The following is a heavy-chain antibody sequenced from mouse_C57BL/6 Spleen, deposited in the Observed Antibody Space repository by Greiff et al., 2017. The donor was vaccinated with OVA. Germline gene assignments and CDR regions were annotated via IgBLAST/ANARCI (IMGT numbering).Heavy chain of an antibody. D-gene: IGHD2-3*01. CDR2: INPYNGDT. CDR1: GYSFTGYF. CDR3: ARLYDGYLWFAY. J-gene: IGHJ3*01. Sequence: LVESGPELVKPGDSVKISCKASGYSFTGYFMNWVMQSHGKSLEWIGRINPYNGDTFYNQKFKGKATLTVDKSSSTAHMELRSLTSEDSAVYYCARLYDGYLWFAYWGQGTLVTVSA. V-gene: IGHV1-20*01.